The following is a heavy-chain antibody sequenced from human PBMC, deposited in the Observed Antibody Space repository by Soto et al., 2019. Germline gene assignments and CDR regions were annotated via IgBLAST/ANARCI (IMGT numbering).Heavy chain of an antibody. CDR1: GFTVSSNY. J-gene: IGHJ4*02. V-gene: IGHV3-53*04. Sequence: GGSLRLSCAASGFTVSSNYMSWVRPAPGKGLEWVSVIYSGGSTYYADSVKGRFTISRHNSKNTLYLQMNSLRAEDTAVYYCARSVLWFGEQGFDYWGQGTLVTVSS. CDR3: ARSVLWFGEQGFDY. CDR2: IYSGGST. D-gene: IGHD3-10*01.